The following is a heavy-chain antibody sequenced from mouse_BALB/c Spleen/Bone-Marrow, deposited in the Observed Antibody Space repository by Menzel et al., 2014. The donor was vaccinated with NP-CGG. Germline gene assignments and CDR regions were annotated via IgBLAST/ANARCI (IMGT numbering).Heavy chain of an antibody. D-gene: IGHD2-10*02. CDR3: SRGYGNCFDY. J-gene: IGHJ2*01. Sequence: EVMLVESGGGLVKPGGSLKLSCSASGFTFSSSIMSWVRQTPEKRLEWVATISTGGTYTYYPDSVKGRLTISRDNAKNTLYLQMSSLKSEDTAMYYCSRGYGNCFDYWGQGTTLTVSS. CDR1: GFTFSSSI. V-gene: IGHV5-6-4*01. CDR2: ISTGGTYT.